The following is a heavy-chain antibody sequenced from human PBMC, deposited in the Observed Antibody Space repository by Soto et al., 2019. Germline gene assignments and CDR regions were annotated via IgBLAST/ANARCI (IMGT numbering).Heavy chain of an antibody. CDR1: GFTFSNAW. V-gene: IGHV3-15*01. J-gene: IGHJ4*02. CDR3: TTGQWELRLTGIYYFDY. CDR2: IKSKTDGGTT. Sequence: GGSLRLSCAASGFTFSNAWMSWVRQAPGKGLEWVGRIKSKTDGGTTDYAAPVKGRFTISRDDSKNTLYLQMNSLKTEDTAVYYCTTGQWELRLTGIYYFDYWGQGTLVTVSS. D-gene: IGHD1-26*01.